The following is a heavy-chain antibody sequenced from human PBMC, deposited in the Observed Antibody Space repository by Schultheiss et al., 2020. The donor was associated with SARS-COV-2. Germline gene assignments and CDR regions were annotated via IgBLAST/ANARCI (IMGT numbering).Heavy chain of an antibody. Sequence: SETLSLTCAVYGGSFSGYFWNWIRQPPGKGLEWIGDIYYSRSTNYNPSLKSRVTISIDTSKNQFSLKLSSVTAADTAVYYCARAGGLQTNPADLDYWGQGTLVTVSS. D-gene: IGHD1-14*01. CDR3: ARAGGLQTNPADLDY. CDR1: GGSFSGYF. CDR2: IYYSRST. J-gene: IGHJ4*02. V-gene: IGHV4-34*01.